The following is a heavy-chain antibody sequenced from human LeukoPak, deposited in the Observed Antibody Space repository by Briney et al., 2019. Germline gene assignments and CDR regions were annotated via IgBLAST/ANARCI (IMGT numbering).Heavy chain of an antibody. Sequence: SETLSLTCTASGGSISSSDYYWSWIRQPPGKGLDWIGYIYYSGSTNYNPSLKSRVTISVDTSKNQFSLKLSSVTAADTAVYYCARGGGRDYFDSSGYYYYSYYMDVWGKGTTVTVSS. J-gene: IGHJ6*03. CDR3: ARGGGRDYFDSSGYYYYSYYMDV. CDR2: IYYSGST. CDR1: GGSISSSDYY. V-gene: IGHV4-61*08. D-gene: IGHD3-22*01.